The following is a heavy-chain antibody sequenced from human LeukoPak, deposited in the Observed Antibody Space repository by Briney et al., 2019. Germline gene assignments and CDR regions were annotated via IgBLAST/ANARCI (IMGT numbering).Heavy chain of an antibody. CDR1: GYTFTNYC. V-gene: IGHV1-18*01. Sequence: ASVKVSCKASGYTFTNYCISWVRQAPGQGLEWMGWISAYNGDTNYAQNLQGRVTMTTDTSTSTAYMDLSSLRSDDTAVYECAREIYGRFDNWGQGTLVTVSS. CDR2: ISAYNGDT. CDR3: AREIYGRFDN. J-gene: IGHJ4*02. D-gene: IGHD2-15*01.